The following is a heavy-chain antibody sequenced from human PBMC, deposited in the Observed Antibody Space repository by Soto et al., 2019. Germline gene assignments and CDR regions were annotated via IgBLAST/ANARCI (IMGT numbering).Heavy chain of an antibody. J-gene: IGHJ6*02. CDR1: GYTFSRYG. Sequence: SVKVSCRASGYTFSRYGISWVRQAPGQGLEWMGGIIPIFGTANYAQKFQGRVTITADESTSTAYMELSSLRSEDTAVYYCARRITMIRYGMDVWGQGTTVTVSS. CDR3: ARRITMIRYGMDV. V-gene: IGHV1-69*13. D-gene: IGHD3-22*01. CDR2: IIPIFGTA.